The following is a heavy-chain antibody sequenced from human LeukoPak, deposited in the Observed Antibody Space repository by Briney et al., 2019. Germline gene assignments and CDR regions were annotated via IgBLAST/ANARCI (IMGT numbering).Heavy chain of an antibody. CDR1: GFTFSNYA. J-gene: IGHJ4*02. Sequence: GGSLRLSCAASGFTFSNYAMNWVRQAPGKGLEWVAVISSDGSNQYYTDSVKGRLSISRDNSKNTLYLQMNSLRTEDTAVYYCARAGATTAFDFWGQGTLVTVSS. CDR2: ISSDGSNQ. V-gene: IGHV3-30*04. D-gene: IGHD1-26*01. CDR3: ARAGATTAFDF.